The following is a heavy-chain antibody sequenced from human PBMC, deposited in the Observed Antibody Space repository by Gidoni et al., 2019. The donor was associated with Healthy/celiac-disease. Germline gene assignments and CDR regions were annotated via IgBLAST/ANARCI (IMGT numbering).Heavy chain of an antibody. Sequence: QVQLQQWGAGLLKPSETLSLTCAVYGGSFSGYYWSWIRQPPGKGLEWIGEINHSGRTNYNPSLKSRVTISVDTSKNQFSLKLSSVTAADTAVYYCARGGAVVVVAARTNWFDPWGQGTLVTVSS. D-gene: IGHD2-15*01. CDR1: GGSFSGYY. CDR2: INHSGRT. CDR3: ARGGAVVVVAARTNWFDP. J-gene: IGHJ5*02. V-gene: IGHV4-34*01.